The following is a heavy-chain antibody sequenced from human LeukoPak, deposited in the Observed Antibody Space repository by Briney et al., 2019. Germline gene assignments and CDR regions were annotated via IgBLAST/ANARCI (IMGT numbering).Heavy chain of an antibody. CDR2: IYPGDSDT. Sequence: GESLKISCKGSGYSFTSYWIGWVRQMPGKGLEWMGIIYPGDSDTRYSPSFQGQVTISADKSISTAYLQWSSLKASDTAMYYCARPSYYDSSGYEFEDYWGQGTLVTVSS. J-gene: IGHJ4*02. CDR1: GYSFTSYW. D-gene: IGHD3-22*01. CDR3: ARPSYYDSSGYEFEDY. V-gene: IGHV5-51*01.